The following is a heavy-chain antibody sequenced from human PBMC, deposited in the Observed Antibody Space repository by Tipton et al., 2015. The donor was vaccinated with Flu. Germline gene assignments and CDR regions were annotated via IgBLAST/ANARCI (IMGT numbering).Heavy chain of an antibody. CDR2: IYHSGTT. V-gene: IGHV4-38-2*02. D-gene: IGHD6-13*01. J-gene: IGHJ4*02. Sequence: TLSLTCSVSGYSTRSAYYWGWVRRPPGKGLEWIGTIYHSGTTYYNPSLKSRLTISVDTSKNQFSLKLTSVTAADTAVYYCARDRWEYSRGFDSWGQGTLVTVSP. CDR1: GYSTRSAYY. CDR3: ARDRWEYSRGFDS.